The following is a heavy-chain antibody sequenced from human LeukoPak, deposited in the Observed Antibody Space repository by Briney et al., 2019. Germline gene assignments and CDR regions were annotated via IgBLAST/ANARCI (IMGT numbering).Heavy chain of an antibody. CDR3: ARERVVVPAAHDC. CDR1: GYTFTGYY. D-gene: IGHD2-2*01. CDR2: INPNSGGT. V-gene: IGHV1-2*02. Sequence: RASVKVSCKASGYTFTGYYMHRVRQAPGQGLEWMGWINPNSGGTNYAQKFQGRVTMTRDTSISTAYMELSRLRSDDTAVNYCARERVVVPAAHDCWGQGPLVTVSS. J-gene: IGHJ4*02.